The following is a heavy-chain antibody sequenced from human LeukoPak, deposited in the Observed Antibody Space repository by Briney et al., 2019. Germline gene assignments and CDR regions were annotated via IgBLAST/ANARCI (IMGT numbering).Heavy chain of an antibody. D-gene: IGHD5-24*01. Sequence: SETLSLTCTVSGGSNSSSSYYWGWIRQPPGKGLEWIGYIYYSGSTNYNPSLKSRVTISVDTSKNQFSLKLSSVTAADTAVYYCARGHKRWLHHTGCYFDYWGQGTLVTVSS. CDR2: IYYSGST. CDR1: GGSNSSSSYY. V-gene: IGHV4-61*05. J-gene: IGHJ4*02. CDR3: ARGHKRWLHHTGCYFDY.